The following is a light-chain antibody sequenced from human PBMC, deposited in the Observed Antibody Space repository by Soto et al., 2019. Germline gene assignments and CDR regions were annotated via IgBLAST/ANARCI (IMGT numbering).Light chain of an antibody. V-gene: IGKV3-11*01. J-gene: IGKJ5*01. CDR3: QQRSNWPIIT. CDR1: QSVSSN. Sequence: IVLTQSPATLSVSPGERATLSCRASQSVSSNLAWHQQRPGQAPRLLIYGASNRATGIPDRFSGSGSGTDFTLTISSLEPEDFAVYYCQQRSNWPIITFGQGTRLEI. CDR2: GAS.